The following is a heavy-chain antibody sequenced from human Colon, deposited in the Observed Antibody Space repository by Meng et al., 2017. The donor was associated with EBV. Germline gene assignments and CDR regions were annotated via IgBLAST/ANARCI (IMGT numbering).Heavy chain of an antibody. D-gene: IGHD2-21*02. Sequence: QVQLAESGPGLGKPSGTLSLTCAVSGGSLSSRNWWSWVRQPPGKGLEWIGEIYHSGSTNYNPSLKSRVTISVDESKNQFSLRLSSVTAADTAVYYCARVGAYCGGDCYHPRWGQGTLVTVSS. V-gene: IGHV4-4*02. CDR1: GGSLSSRNW. J-gene: IGHJ4*02. CDR2: IYHSGST. CDR3: ARVGAYCGGDCYHPR.